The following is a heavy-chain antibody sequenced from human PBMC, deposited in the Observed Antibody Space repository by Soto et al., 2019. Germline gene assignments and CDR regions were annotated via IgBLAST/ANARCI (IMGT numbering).Heavy chain of an antibody. CDR2: IWYDGSKK. J-gene: IGHJ6*02. CDR1: EFSFSSYG. V-gene: IGHV3-33*01. D-gene: IGHD6-13*01. CDR3: AGSPRAYQYDYYGMDV. Sequence: VGSLRLSCVASEFSFSSYGMHWVRQAPGKGLEWVAVIWYDGSKKYYADSVKGRSTISRDNSKNTLYLQMNSLRAEDTAVYYCAGSPRAYQYDYYGMDVWGQGTTVTVSS.